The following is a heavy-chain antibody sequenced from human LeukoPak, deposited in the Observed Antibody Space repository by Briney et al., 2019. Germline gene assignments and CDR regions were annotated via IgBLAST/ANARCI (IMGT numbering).Heavy chain of an antibody. CDR2: ISDYNGNT. J-gene: IGHJ5*02. V-gene: IGHV1-18*01. CDR1: GYTFTSYG. Sequence: ASVKVSFKASGYTFTSYGVSWVRPAPGQGLEWMGWISDYNGNTNYAQKLQGTVTMTTDTSPGTAYMELRSLRSDDTAVYYRARIVVVPAAMQSWFDPWGQGTLVTVSS. CDR3: ARIVVVPAAMQSWFDP. D-gene: IGHD2-2*01.